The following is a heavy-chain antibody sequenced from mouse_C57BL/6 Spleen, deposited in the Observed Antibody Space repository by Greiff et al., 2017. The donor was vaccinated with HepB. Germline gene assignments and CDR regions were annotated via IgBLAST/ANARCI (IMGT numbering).Heavy chain of an antibody. CDR2: VYPGSGSI. V-gene: IGHV1-62-2*01. J-gene: IGHJ3*01. Sequence: QVQLKESGAELVKPGASVKLSCKASGYTFTAYTIHWVKQRSGQGLEWIGWVYPGSGSIKYTEKFKDKATLTADKSSGTDYMERNRLTSEDSAVYVCARDEDDSSGWFAYWGQGTLVTVSA. D-gene: IGHD3-2*02. CDR1: GYTFTAYT. CDR3: ARDEDDSSGWFAY.